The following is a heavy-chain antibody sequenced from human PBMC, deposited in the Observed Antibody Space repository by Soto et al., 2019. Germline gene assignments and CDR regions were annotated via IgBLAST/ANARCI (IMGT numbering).Heavy chain of an antibody. V-gene: IGHV1-58*01. Sequence: ASVKVSCKASGFTFTSSAVQWVRQARGQRLEWIGWIVVGSGNTNYAQKFQERVTITRDMSTSTAYMELSSLRSEDTAVYYCAVVNPTQRLGYCSSTSCELGEFDYWGQGTLVTVSS. J-gene: IGHJ4*02. D-gene: IGHD2-2*01. CDR2: IVVGSGNT. CDR1: GFTFTSSA. CDR3: AVVNPTQRLGYCSSTSCELGEFDY.